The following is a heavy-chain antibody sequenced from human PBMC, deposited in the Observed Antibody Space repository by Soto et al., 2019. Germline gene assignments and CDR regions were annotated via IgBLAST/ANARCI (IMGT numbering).Heavy chain of an antibody. CDR3: TREGHGDWVDP. D-gene: IGHD3-10*01. V-gene: IGHV3-30-3*01. CDR2: ISDDGTNK. Sequence: PGGSLRLSCAASGFTFSTYAMHWVRQAPGKGLEWVATISDDGTNKYYADSVKGRFTISRNNSKDTLYLQMNSLRAEDTAVYYCTREGHGDWVDPRGQGTLVTLSS. J-gene: IGHJ5*02. CDR1: GFTFSTYA.